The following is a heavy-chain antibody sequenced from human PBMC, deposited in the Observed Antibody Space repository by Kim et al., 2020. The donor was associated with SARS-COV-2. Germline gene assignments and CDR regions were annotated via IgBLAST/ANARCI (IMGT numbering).Heavy chain of an antibody. CDR3: AAWTQGSGYAFDI. CDR1: GFTFTSSA. J-gene: IGHJ3*02. V-gene: IGHV1-58*01. CDR2: IVVGSGNT. D-gene: IGHD3-10*01. Sequence: SVKVSCKASGFTFTSSAVQWVRQARGQRLEWIGWIVVGSGNTNYAQKFQERVTITRDMSTSTAYMELSSLRSEDTAVYYCAAWTQGSGYAFDIWGQGTMVTVSS.